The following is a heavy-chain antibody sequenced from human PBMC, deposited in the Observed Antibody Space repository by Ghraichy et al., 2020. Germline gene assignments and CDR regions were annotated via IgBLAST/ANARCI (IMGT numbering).Heavy chain of an antibody. D-gene: IGHD6-13*01. CDR3: AKDCVSDSSSYGLEDYFDY. CDR2: ISYDGSNK. Sequence: GGSLRLSCAASGFTFSSYGMHWVRQAPGKGLEWVAVISYDGSNKYYADSVKGRFTISRDNSKNTLYLQMNSLRAEDTAVYYCAKDCVSDSSSYGLEDYFDYWGQGTLVTVSS. CDR1: GFTFSSYG. V-gene: IGHV3-30*18. J-gene: IGHJ4*02.